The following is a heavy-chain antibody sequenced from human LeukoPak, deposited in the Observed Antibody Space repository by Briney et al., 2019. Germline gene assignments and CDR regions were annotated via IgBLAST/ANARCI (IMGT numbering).Heavy chain of an antibody. V-gene: IGHV4-4*07. CDR2: IYSSGST. Sequence: SETLSLTCTVSGGSFNNYYWNWIRQPAGKGLEWIGRIYSSGSTDYNPSLKSRVTMSVDTSKNQFSLNLTSVTAADSAVCYCARARGRLLLIDYWGQGTLVTVSS. D-gene: IGHD2-15*01. J-gene: IGHJ4*02. CDR3: ARARGRLLLIDY. CDR1: GGSFNNYY.